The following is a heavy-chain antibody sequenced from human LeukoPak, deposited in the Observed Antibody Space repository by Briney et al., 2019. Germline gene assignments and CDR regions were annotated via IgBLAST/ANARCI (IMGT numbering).Heavy chain of an antibody. D-gene: IGHD2-15*01. Sequence: PSETLSLTCAVYGGSFSTYYWNWIRQSPGKGLEWIGEINHSGSTNSNPSLKSRVTILIDTSKNQFSLKLNSVTAADTAVYYCARFPCSGDSCYSGIRAFDIWGRGTMVIVSS. CDR1: GGSFSTYY. V-gene: IGHV4-34*01. CDR2: INHSGST. CDR3: ARFPCSGDSCYSGIRAFDI. J-gene: IGHJ3*02.